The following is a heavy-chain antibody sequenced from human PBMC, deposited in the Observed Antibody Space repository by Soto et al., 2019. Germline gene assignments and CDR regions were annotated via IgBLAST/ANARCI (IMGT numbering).Heavy chain of an antibody. CDR2: IGPTGDT. J-gene: IGHJ3*02. CDR3: ARNGVGFGFDI. CDR1: GRSMSGYN. D-gene: IGHD3-10*01. Sequence: QVQQQQWGARLLKPSETLSHTCAEYGRSMSGYNWSWLRRSPVRGLEWIGEIGPTGDTNYGPSFMSRVTVSVDTSKYELSLRLTQVTAADTATYLCARNGVGFGFDIWGLGTMVSVSS. V-gene: IGHV4-34*02.